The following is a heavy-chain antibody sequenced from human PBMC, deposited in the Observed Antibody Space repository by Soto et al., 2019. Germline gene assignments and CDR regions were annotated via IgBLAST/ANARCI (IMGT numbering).Heavy chain of an antibody. CDR3: AKGVDTAMVRNYYYGMDV. D-gene: IGHD5-18*01. CDR1: GFTFSSYA. V-gene: IGHV3-23*01. Sequence: GGSLRLSCAASGFTFSSYAMSWVRQAPGKGLEWVSAISGSGGSTYYADSVKGRFTISRDNSKNTLYLQMNSLRAEDTAVYYCAKGVDTAMVRNYYYGMDVWGKGTTVNVS. J-gene: IGHJ6*04. CDR2: ISGSGGST.